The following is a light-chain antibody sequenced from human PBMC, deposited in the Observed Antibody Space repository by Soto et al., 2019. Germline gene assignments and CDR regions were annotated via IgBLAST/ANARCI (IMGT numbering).Light chain of an antibody. CDR2: DDS. J-gene: IGLJ3*02. V-gene: IGLV3-21*02. CDR1: NIGRKS. CDR3: QVWDTTTYHVV. Sequence: SSELTQPPSLSVAPGQTARITCGGNNIGRKSVHWYQQKPGQAPVLVVHDDSDRPSGIPERFSGSNSGNTATLTITRVEAGDEADYYCQVWDTTTYHVVFGGGTKVTVL.